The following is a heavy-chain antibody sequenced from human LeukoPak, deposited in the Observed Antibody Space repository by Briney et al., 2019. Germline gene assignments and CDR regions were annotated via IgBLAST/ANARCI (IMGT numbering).Heavy chain of an antibody. CDR1: GGSFSGYY. CDR2: INHSGST. CDR3: ARDRGIVVVPAAIAYYYGMDV. J-gene: IGHJ6*02. V-gene: IGHV4-34*01. Sequence: PSETLSLTCAVYGGSFSGYYWSWIRQPPGKGLEWIGEINHSGSTNSNPSLKSRVTISVDTSKNQCSLKLSSVTAADTAVYYCARDRGIVVVPAAIAYYYGMDVWGQGTTVTVSS. D-gene: IGHD2-2*01.